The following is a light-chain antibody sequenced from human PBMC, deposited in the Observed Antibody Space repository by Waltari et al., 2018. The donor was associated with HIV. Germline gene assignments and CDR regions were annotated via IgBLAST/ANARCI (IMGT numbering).Light chain of an antibody. Sequence: QSVLTQPPSASGTPGQRVTISCSGSFGGKTVTWYQQLPGTAPNLLMYTNDRRASGVPDRFSGSKSDTSASLAISGLQSEDEADYYCAVWDDSLNGVFGGGTRLTVL. J-gene: IGLJ3*02. CDR1: FGGKT. CDR2: TND. V-gene: IGLV1-44*01. CDR3: AVWDDSLNGV.